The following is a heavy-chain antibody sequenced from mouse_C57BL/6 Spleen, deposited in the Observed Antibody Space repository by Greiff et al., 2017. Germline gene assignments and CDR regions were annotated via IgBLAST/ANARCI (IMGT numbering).Heavy chain of an antibody. V-gene: IGHV1-85*01. Sequence: QVQLQQSGPELVKPGASVKLSCKASGYTFTSYDINWVKQRPGQGLEWIGWIYPRDGSTKYNEKFKGKATLTVDTSSSTAYMELHSLTSEDSAVYFCARRGYYGYDEFYYFDYWGQGTTLTVSS. CDR3: ARRGYYGYDEFYYFDY. CDR1: GYTFTSYD. CDR2: IYPRDGST. D-gene: IGHD2-2*01. J-gene: IGHJ2*01.